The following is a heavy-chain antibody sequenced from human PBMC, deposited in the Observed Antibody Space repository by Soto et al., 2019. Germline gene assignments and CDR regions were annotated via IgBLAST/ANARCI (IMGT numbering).Heavy chain of an antibody. Sequence: QVQLQESGPGLVKPSGTLSLTCAVSGGSISSSNWWCWVRQPPGKGLEWIGEMYHSGSTNHNPSLKSRVTISVDKSKNQFSLKLSSVTAADTAVYYCARAHCSGGSCYSVQHWFDPWGQGTLVTVSS. CDR1: GGSISSSNW. CDR2: MYHSGST. D-gene: IGHD2-15*01. V-gene: IGHV4-4*02. CDR3: ARAHCSGGSCYSVQHWFDP. J-gene: IGHJ5*02.